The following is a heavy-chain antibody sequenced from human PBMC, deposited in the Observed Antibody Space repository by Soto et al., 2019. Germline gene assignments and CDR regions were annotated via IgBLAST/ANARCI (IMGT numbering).Heavy chain of an antibody. J-gene: IGHJ6*03. CDR1: GYTFTSYY. Sequence: QVQLVQSGAEVKKPGASVKVSCKASGYTFTSYYMHWVRQAPGQGLEWMGIIKPSGGSTSYAQKFQGRVTMTRDTSTSTVYMELSSLRSEDTAVYYCARDFWSGYYNYYYYMDVWGKGTTVTVSS. D-gene: IGHD3-3*01. CDR3: ARDFWSGYYNYYYYMDV. CDR2: IKPSGGST. V-gene: IGHV1-46*03.